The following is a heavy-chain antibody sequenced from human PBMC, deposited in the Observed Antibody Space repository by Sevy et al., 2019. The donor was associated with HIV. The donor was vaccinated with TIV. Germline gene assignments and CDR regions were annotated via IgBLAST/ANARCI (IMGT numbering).Heavy chain of an antibody. CDR1: GFTLSTFG. D-gene: IGHD1-26*01. V-gene: IGHV3-33*01. Sequence: GGSLRLSCAASGFTLSTFGIHWVRQAPGKGLDWVAAIFSDGTTKYYGDSVKARFAISRDNSKSTVYLQMNSLRVEDTAVYSCVRESGSDWYFDLWGRGTLVTVSS. CDR2: IFSDGTTK. CDR3: VRESGSDWYFDL. J-gene: IGHJ2*01.